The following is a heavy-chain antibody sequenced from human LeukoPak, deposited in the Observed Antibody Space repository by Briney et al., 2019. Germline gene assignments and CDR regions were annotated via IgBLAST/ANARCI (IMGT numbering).Heavy chain of an antibody. CDR2: INPSGGST. J-gene: IGHJ4*02. D-gene: IGHD3-16*01. CDR3: AKTVPFESNAWRQTFDF. CDR1: GYTFTSYY. V-gene: IGHV1-46*01. Sequence: ASVKVSCKASGYTFTSYYMHWVRQAPGQGLEWMGIINPSGGSTSYAQKFRGRVTMTRDTSTSTVYMELSSLRSEDTAVYFCAKTVPFESNAWRQTFDFWGQGTLVTVSS.